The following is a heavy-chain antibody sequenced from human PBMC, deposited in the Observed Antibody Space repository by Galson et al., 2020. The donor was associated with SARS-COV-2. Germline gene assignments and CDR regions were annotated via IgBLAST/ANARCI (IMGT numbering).Heavy chain of an antibody. J-gene: IGHJ5*02. CDR2: IYYSGST. V-gene: IGHV4-31*03. Sequence: SETLSLTCSVSGDYIRNGGYQWSWIRQHPGKGLEWIGYIYYSGSTHYNPSLKSRVTISVDTSKNQFSLKLSSVTAADTAVYYCARVRWFGDVLRWFDPWGQGTRSPSPQ. CDR1: GDYIRNGGYQ. CDR3: ARVRWFGDVLRWFDP. D-gene: IGHD3-10*01.